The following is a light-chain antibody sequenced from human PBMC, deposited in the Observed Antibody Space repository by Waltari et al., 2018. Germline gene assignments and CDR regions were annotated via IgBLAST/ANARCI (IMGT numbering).Light chain of an antibody. V-gene: IGKV1-39*01. CDR1: EDLNKY. Sequence: DIQMTQSPSSLSASVGDRVTIPCRASEDLNKYLNWYQQKPGKAPRLLISATSTLRSGVPSRFSGRSSGTDFSLTISSLQAEDFAIYYCQQSYRAPLTFGGGTKVEI. J-gene: IGKJ4*01. CDR3: QQSYRAPLT. CDR2: ATS.